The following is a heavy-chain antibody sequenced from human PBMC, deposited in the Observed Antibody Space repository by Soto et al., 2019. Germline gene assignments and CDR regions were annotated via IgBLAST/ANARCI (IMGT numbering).Heavy chain of an antibody. Sequence: QVQLVKSGGGVVQPGRSLRLSCAASGFTFSSYGMHWVRQAPGKGLEWVAVIWYDGSNKYYADSVKGRFTISRDNSKNTLHLKMNSLRGEEAGVYYCARDDILTGPDYYYYYGMDVWGQGNTVTVSS. CDR2: IWYDGSNK. CDR1: GFTFSSYG. D-gene: IGHD3-9*01. CDR3: ARDDILTGPDYYYYYGMDV. V-gene: IGHV3-33*01. J-gene: IGHJ6*02.